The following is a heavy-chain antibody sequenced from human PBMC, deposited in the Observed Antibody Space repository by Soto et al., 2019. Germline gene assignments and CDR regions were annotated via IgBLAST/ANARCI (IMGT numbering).Heavy chain of an antibody. CDR1: GYTFTGYY. J-gene: IGHJ6*02. CDR2: INPNSGGT. V-gene: IGHV1-2*04. Sequence: ASEKVSCKASGYTFTGYYMHWVRQAPGQGLEWMGWINPNSGGTNYAQKFQGWVTMTRDTSISTAYMELSRLRSDDTAVYYCARDLRGTNYYYYGMDVWGQGTTGTVSS. CDR3: ARDLRGTNYYYYGMDV. D-gene: IGHD3-16*01.